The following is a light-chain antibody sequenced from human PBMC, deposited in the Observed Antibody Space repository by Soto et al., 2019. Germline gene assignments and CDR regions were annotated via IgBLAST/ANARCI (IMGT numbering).Light chain of an antibody. V-gene: IGKV3-20*01. CDR2: GAS. CDR1: QSVNTNY. Sequence: EIVLTQSPGTLSLSPGERATLSCRASQSVNTNYLAWYQQKSGQAPRLRIYGASSRATGIPDRFSGTGSGTDFTLTISRLEPEDFAAYFCQQYGSSPITFGQGTRLEIK. J-gene: IGKJ5*01. CDR3: QQYGSSPIT.